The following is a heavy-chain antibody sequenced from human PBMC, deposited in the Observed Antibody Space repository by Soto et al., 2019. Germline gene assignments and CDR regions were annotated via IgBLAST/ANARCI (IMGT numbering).Heavy chain of an antibody. CDR2: VYTSGTT. J-gene: IGHJ4*02. CDR3: ARLGTNGQTLDY. V-gene: IGHV4-4*07. D-gene: IGHD3-16*01. Sequence: QVQLQESGPGLVKPSETLSLTCTVSGGSISSYFWTWIRQPAGKGLEWIGRVYTSGTTNYNPSLKRRVTISVDTSKNQFSLQLSSVTAADTAVYYCARLGTNGQTLDYWGPGTLVTVSS. CDR1: GGSISSYF.